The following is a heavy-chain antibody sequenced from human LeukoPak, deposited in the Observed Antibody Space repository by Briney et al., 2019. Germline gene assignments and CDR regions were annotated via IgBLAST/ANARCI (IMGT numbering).Heavy chain of an antibody. CDR2: INHSGST. D-gene: IGHD3-10*01. CDR1: GGSFSGYC. J-gene: IGHJ4*02. CDR3: ARKDSITMVRGVIGYFDY. V-gene: IGHV4-34*01. Sequence: SETLSLTCAVYGGSFSGYCWSWIRQPPGKGLEWIGEINHSGSTNYNPSLKSRVTISVDTSKNQFSLKLSSVTAADTAVYYCARKDSITMVRGVIGYFDYWGQGTLVTVSS.